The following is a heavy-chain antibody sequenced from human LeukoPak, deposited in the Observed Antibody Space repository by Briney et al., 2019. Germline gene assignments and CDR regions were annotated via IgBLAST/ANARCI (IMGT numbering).Heavy chain of an antibody. CDR2: IRSKADGGTP. V-gene: IGHV3-15*07. CDR3: ARVWQDYSGVDY. CDR1: GFSFSDAW. D-gene: IGHD2-21*01. J-gene: IGHJ4*02. Sequence: GGSLRLSCAASGFSFSDAWMNWVRQAPGKGLEWVGHIRSKADGGTPDYIAPVKGRFTISRDNAKSSLYLQMNSLRDEDTAVYYCARVWQDYSGVDYWGQGTLVTVSS.